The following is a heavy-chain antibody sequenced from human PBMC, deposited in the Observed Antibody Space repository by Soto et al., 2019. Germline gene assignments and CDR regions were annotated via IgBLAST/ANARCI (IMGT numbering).Heavy chain of an antibody. V-gene: IGHV3-64*01. CDR1: GFTFRSYA. J-gene: IGHJ6*03. D-gene: IGHD3-9*01. CDR2: SSSNGGST. CDR3: EREAEFVSKYYDIFYYMEV. Sequence: EVQLVESGGGLVQPGGSLRLSCAASGFTFRSYAMHWVRQAPGKGLAYVSASSSNGGSTYYANAVKGRFTISRDNSKNTRYLQMGSLRAEDMAVYYCEREAEFVSKYYDIFYYMEVSGKGTTVTDS.